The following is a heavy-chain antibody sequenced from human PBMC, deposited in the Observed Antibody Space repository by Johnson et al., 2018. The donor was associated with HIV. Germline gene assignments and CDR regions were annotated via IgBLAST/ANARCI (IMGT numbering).Heavy chain of an antibody. Sequence: VQLVESGGDLVQPGGSLKVSCAASGFTFSGSAMHWVRQASGKGLEWVGRIRSKANSYATAYAASVKGRFTISRDDSKNTAYLQMNSLKTEDTAVYYCARDVYAGAHENWGQGTMVAVSS. J-gene: IGHJ3*01. D-gene: IGHD5/OR15-5a*01. CDR2: IRSKANSYAT. CDR1: GFTFSGSA. CDR3: ARDVYAGAHEN. V-gene: IGHV3-73*02.